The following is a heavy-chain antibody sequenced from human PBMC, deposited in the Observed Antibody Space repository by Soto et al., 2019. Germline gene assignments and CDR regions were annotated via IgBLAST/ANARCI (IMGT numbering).Heavy chain of an antibody. CDR2: MNPNSGNT. V-gene: IGHV1-8*01. D-gene: IGHD3-3*01. Sequence: GASAKVSCKASGYTFTSYDINWVRQATGQGLEWMGWMNPNSGNTGYAQKFQGRVTMTRNTSISTAYMELSSLRSEDTAVYYCARASQRITIFGVVIIRNYGMDVWGQGTTVTVSS. CDR1: GYTFTSYD. CDR3: ARASQRITIFGVVIIRNYGMDV. J-gene: IGHJ6*02.